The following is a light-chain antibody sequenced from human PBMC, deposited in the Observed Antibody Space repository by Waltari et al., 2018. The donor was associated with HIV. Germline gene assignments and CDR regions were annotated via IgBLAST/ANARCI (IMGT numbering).Light chain of an antibody. CDR2: EVS. J-gene: IGLJ1*01. CDR3: CSYAGSSYI. CDR1: SSDVGSYNL. V-gene: IGLV2-23*02. Sequence: QSALTQPASVSGSPGQSITISCTGTSSDVGSYNLVSWYQQHPGKAPKLMIYEVSKRTSGVSDRFSGSKSGNAASLTSSGLQAEDEADYYCCSYAGSSYIFGTGTKVTVL.